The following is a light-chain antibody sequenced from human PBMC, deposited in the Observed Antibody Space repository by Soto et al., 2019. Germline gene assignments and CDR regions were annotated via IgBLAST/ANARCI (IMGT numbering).Light chain of an antibody. CDR3: QQYNRYLT. J-gene: IGKJ1*01. CDR1: QSISSW. Sequence: DIHMTQSPSTLSASVGDRVTITCRASQSISSWLAWYQQKPGKAPKLLIYDASSLESGVPSRFSGSGSGTEFTLTISSLQPEDFAIYYCQQYNRYLTFGQGTKVDIK. CDR2: DAS. V-gene: IGKV1-5*01.